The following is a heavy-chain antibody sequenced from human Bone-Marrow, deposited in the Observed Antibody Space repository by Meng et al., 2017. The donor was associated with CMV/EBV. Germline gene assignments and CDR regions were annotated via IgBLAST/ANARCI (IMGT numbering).Heavy chain of an antibody. CDR2: IYYSGST. Sequence: GSLRLSCTVSGGSISSYYWSWIRQPPGKGLEWIGYIYYSGSTNYNPSLKSRVTISVDTSKNQFSLKLSSVTAADTAVYYCARDAYYYDSSGYYYRIFAIWGPGPMVTCSS. CDR1: GGSISSYY. J-gene: IGHJ3*02. D-gene: IGHD3-22*01. V-gene: IGHV4-59*01. CDR3: ARDAYYYDSSGYYYRIFAI.